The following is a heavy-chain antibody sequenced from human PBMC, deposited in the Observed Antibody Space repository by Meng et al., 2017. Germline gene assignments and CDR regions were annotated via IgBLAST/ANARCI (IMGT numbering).Heavy chain of an antibody. D-gene: IGHD3-22*01. J-gene: IGHJ6*02. V-gene: IGHV3-48*03. CDR2: ISSSGSTI. Sequence: GGPLRLSCAASGFTFSSYEMNWVRQAPGKGLEWVSYISSSGSTIYYADSVKGRFTISRDNAKNSLYLQMNSLRAEDTAVYYCARGDYDSSGYYYFNRPPLRDYYYYGMDVWGQGTTVTVSS. CDR3: ARGDYDSSGYYYFNRPPLRDYYYYGMDV. CDR1: GFTFSSYE.